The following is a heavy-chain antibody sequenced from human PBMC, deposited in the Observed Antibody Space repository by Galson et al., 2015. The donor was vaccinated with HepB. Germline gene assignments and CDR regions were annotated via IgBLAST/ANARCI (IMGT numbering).Heavy chain of an antibody. CDR2: IIPILGVP. D-gene: IGHD3-16*01. V-gene: IGHV1-69*10. Sequence: SVKVSCKASGGTLTRHTMNWLRQAPGQGLEWMAGIIPILGVPHYAQKFQGRVTITADEFTTTDYMELNSLRSDDTAIYYGATEGEGAYLDYWGQGTLVTVSS. CDR3: ATEGEGAYLDY. J-gene: IGHJ4*02. CDR1: GGTLTRHT.